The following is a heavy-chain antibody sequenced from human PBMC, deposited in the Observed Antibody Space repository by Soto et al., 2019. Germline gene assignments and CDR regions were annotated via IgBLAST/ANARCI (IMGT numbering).Heavy chain of an antibody. CDR2: ISGSGGST. D-gene: IGHD2-15*01. V-gene: IGHV3-23*01. CDR1: GFTFSSYA. Sequence: EVQLLESGGGLGQPGGSLRLSCAASGFTFSSYAMSWVRQAPGKGLEWVSAISGSGGSTYYADSVKGRFTISRDNSKNTQYLQMNSLRAEDTAVYYCAKAPVVVAATDYFDYWGQGTLVTVSS. J-gene: IGHJ4*02. CDR3: AKAPVVVAATDYFDY.